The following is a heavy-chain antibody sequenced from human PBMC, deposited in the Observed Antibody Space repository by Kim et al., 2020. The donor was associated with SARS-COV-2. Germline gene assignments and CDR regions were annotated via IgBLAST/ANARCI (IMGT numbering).Heavy chain of an antibody. CDR1: GGSISSGSYY. CDR3: ARGTYYYDSSGYLWAFDI. CDR2: IYTSGST. Sequence: SETLSLTCTVSGGSISSGSYYWSWIRQPAGKGLEWIGRIYTSGSTNYNPSLKSRVTISVDTSKNQFSLKLSSVTAADTAVYYCARGTYYYDSSGYLWAFDIWGQGTMVTVSS. V-gene: IGHV4-61*02. D-gene: IGHD3-22*01. J-gene: IGHJ3*02.